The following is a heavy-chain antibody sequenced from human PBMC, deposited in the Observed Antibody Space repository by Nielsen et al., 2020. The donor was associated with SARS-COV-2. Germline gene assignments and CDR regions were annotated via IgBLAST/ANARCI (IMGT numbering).Heavy chain of an antibody. V-gene: IGHV6-1*01. CDR2: TYYRSKWYN. Sequence: SQTLSLTCAISGDSVSSSSAAWNWIRQSQSRGLEWLGRTYYRSKWYNDYAVSVKSRITINPDTSKNQFSLHLNSVTPEDKAVYYCARARGAYGDYYYYYYTDVWGKG. CDR1: GDSVSSSSAA. CDR3: ARARGAYGDYYYYYYTDV. J-gene: IGHJ6*03. D-gene: IGHD4-17*01.